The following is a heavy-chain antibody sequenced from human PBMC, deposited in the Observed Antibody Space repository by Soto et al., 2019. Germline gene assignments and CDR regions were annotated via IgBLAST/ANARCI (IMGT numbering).Heavy chain of an antibody. CDR2: IYHSGST. D-gene: IGHD6-19*01. J-gene: IGHJ3*02. CDR1: SGSISSSNW. V-gene: IGHV4-4*02. Sequence: QVQLQESGPGLVKPSGTLSLTCAVSSGSISSSNWWSWVRQPPGKGLEWIGEIYHSGSTNYNPSLKRRVTISVDKSTHQFSLKLSSVTAADTAVYYCAGGITVAGPSRDGFDIWGQGTMVTVSS. CDR3: AGGITVAGPSRDGFDI.